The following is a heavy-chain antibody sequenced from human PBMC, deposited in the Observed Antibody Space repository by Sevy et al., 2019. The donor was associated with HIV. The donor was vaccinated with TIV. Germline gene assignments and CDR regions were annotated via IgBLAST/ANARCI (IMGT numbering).Heavy chain of an antibody. CDR3: ATRGGLVRGGINY. CDR2: FDPEDGGT. V-gene: IGHV1-24*01. CDR1: GYSLTEFS. D-gene: IGHD3-10*01. Sequence: ASVKVSCKVSGYSLTEFSMHWVRQAPGKGLEWMGGFDPEDGGTIYAQKFQGRVTMTEDTSTDTAYMELSSLRSEDTAVYYCATRGGLVRGGINYWGQGTLVTVSS. J-gene: IGHJ4*02.